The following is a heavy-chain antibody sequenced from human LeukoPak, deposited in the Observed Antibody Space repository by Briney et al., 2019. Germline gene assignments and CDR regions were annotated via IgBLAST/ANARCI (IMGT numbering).Heavy chain of an antibody. D-gene: IGHD1-26*01. Sequence: KSSETLSLTCSVSGGSVSSGISYWSWIRQPPGEGLEWIAYISDSGGSDYNPSLRGRVTISVDTSKNQFSLNLSSVTAADTAVYYCARAVVGAHFDYWGQGTLVTVSS. J-gene: IGHJ4*02. CDR1: GGSVSSGISY. CDR3: ARAVVGAHFDY. CDR2: ISDSGGS. V-gene: IGHV4-61*01.